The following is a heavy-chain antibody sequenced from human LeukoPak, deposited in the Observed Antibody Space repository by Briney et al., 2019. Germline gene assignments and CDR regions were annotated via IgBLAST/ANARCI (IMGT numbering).Heavy chain of an antibody. CDR3: ARDPSGGTANWFDP. D-gene: IGHD2-15*01. Sequence: GGSLRLSCAASGFTFSSYSMNWVRQAPGKGLEWVSTISSSSSNIYYADSVKGPFTISRDNARNSLYLQINSLRAEDTAVYYCARDPSGGTANWFDPWGQGTLVTVSS. J-gene: IGHJ5*02. V-gene: IGHV3-21*01. CDR1: GFTFSSYS. CDR2: ISSSSSNI.